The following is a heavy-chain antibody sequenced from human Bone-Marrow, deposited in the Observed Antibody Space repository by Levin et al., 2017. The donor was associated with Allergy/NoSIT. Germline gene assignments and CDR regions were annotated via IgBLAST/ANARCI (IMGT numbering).Heavy chain of an antibody. D-gene: IGHD6-13*01. CDR3: ARDSRRPYSSSWFDY. V-gene: IGHV1-18*01. CDR1: GYTFTSYG. CDR2: ISAYNGNT. Sequence: ASVKVSCKASGYTFTSYGISWVRQAPGQGLEWMGWISAYNGNTNYAQKLQGRVTMTTDTSTSTAYMELRSLRSDDTAVYYCARDSRRPYSSSWFDYWGQGTLVTVSS. J-gene: IGHJ4*02.